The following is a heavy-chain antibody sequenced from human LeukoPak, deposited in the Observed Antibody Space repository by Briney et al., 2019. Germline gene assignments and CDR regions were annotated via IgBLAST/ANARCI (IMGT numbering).Heavy chain of an antibody. CDR2: ITGSGGST. D-gene: IGHD2-2*01. J-gene: IGHJ4*02. CDR3: ARGSSASTYANIDF. CDR1: GFTFRSYA. Sequence: GGSLRLSCAASGFTFRSYAMSWVRQAPGKGLEWVSAITGSGGSTNYADSVKGRFTISRDNAKNTLDLQMNSLRAEDTAVYYCARGSSASTYANIDFWGQGTLVTVSS. V-gene: IGHV3-23*01.